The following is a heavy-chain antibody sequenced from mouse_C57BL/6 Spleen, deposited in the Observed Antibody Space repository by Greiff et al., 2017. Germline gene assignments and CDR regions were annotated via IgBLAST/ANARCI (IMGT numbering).Heavy chain of an antibody. D-gene: IGHD1-1*01. J-gene: IGHJ4*01. CDR3: ARVTTVVAYYYAMDY. V-gene: IGHV1-42*01. CDR2: INPSTGGT. Sequence: EVKLMESGPELVKPGASVKISCKASGYSFTGYYMNWVKQSPEKSLEWIGEINPSTGGTTYNQKFKAKATLTVDKSTSAAYMQLKSLTSEDSAVYYCARVTTVVAYYYAMDYWGQGTSVTVSS. CDR1: GYSFTGYY.